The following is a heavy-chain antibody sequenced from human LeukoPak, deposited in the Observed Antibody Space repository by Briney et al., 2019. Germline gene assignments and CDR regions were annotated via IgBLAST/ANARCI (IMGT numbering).Heavy chain of an antibody. CDR2: INPSGGST. CDR3: AREYVLRFLEWLLEGPYYYYGMDV. Sequence: GASVKVSCKASGYTFTIYYMHWVRQAPGQGLEWMGIINPSGGSTSYAQKFQGRVTMTRDTSTSTVYMELSSLRSEDTAVYYCAREYVLRFLEWLLEGPYYYYGMDVWGQGTTVTVSS. J-gene: IGHJ6*02. V-gene: IGHV1-46*01. CDR1: GYTFTIYY. D-gene: IGHD3-3*01.